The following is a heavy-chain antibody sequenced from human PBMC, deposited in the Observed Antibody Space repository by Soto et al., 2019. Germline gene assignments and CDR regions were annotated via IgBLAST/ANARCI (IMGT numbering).Heavy chain of an antibody. CDR2: IWYDGSNK. Sequence: SLRLSCAASGFTFSSYGMHWVRQAPGKGLEWVAVIWYDGSNKYYADSVKGRFTISRDNSKNTLYLQMNSLRAEDTAVYYCARDLLTVTTSHYYYGMDVWGQGTTVTVSS. V-gene: IGHV3-33*01. CDR1: GFTFSSYG. CDR3: ARDLLTVTTSHYYYGMDV. J-gene: IGHJ6*02. D-gene: IGHD4-17*01.